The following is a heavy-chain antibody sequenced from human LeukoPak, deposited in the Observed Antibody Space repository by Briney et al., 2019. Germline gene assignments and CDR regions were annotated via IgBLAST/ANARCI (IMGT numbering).Heavy chain of an antibody. CDR1: GYSFTDYF. CDR2: INPKSGST. CDR3: ARGYAYGWFDP. J-gene: IGHJ5*02. V-gene: IGHV1-2*02. D-gene: IGHD3-16*01. Sequence: GASVKFSCKASGYSFTDYFLHWVRQAPGQGLDGMGWINPKSGSTNYAQRLQSRDTMTSHTSITTANMELSRLTSDAMAVYWCARGYAYGWFDPWGQGNLVTVSS.